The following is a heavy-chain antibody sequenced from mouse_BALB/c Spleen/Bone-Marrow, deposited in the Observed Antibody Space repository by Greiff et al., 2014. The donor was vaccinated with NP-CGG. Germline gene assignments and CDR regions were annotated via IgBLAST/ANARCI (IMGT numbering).Heavy chain of an antibody. J-gene: IGHJ4*01. CDR2: INPSNGRT. CDR1: GYTFTSYW. CDR3: ARSDGYYPYYYAMDY. Sequence: QVQLKQSGAELVKPGAPVKLSCKASGYTFTSYWMHWVKQRPGQGLEWIGEINPSNGRTNYNEKFKSKATLTVDKSSSTAYMQLSSLTSEDSAVYYCARSDGYYPYYYAMDYWGQGTSVTVSS. V-gene: IGHV1S81*02. D-gene: IGHD2-3*01.